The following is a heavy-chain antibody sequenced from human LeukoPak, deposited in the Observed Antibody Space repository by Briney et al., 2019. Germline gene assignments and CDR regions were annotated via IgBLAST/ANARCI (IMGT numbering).Heavy chain of an antibody. D-gene: IGHD3-3*01. CDR3: ARDLVSGVVIMESWFDY. CDR2: IKPSDGST. Sequence: ASVKVSCKASGYTFTSYYMHWVRQAPGQGLEWMGIIKPSDGSTSYAQNFQGRVTMTRDTSTSTVYMELSSLRSDDTAVYYCARDLVSGVVIMESWFDYWGQGTLVTVSS. V-gene: IGHV1-46*01. J-gene: IGHJ4*02. CDR1: GYTFTSYY.